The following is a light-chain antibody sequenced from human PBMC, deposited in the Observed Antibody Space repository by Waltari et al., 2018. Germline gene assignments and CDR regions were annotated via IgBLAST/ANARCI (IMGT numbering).Light chain of an antibody. CDR2: AAF. V-gene: IGKV1-33*01. J-gene: IGKJ1*01. CDR3: QQYADLPWT. CDR1: QYISNY. Sequence: DFQMTQSPSSLSASVGDRVTITCQASQYISNYLNWYQQKPGKAPKLLISAAFNLETGVPSRFSGGRSGTDFTFTITSLQPEDIATYHCQQYADLPWTFGQGTRVEIK.